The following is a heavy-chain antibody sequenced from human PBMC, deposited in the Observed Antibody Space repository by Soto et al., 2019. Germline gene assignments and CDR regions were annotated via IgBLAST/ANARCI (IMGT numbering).Heavy chain of an antibody. J-gene: IGHJ3*02. Sequence: PGGSLRLSCAASGFTFSSYSMNWVRQAPGKGLEWVSSISGSSSYIYYADSVKGRFTISRDNAKNSLYLQMTSLRAEDTAVYYCARLVAVGRAFDIWGQGTMVTVS. CDR2: ISGSSSYI. D-gene: IGHD2-2*01. V-gene: IGHV3-21*04. CDR1: GFTFSSYS. CDR3: ARLVAVGRAFDI.